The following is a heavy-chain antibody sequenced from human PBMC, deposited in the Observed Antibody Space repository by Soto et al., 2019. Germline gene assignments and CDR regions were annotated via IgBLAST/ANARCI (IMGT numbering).Heavy chain of an antibody. CDR1: GGSISSYY. D-gene: IGHD2-15*01. CDR2: IYYSGST. Sequence: SETLSLTCTVSGGSISSYYWSWIRQPPGKGLEWIGYIYYSGSTNYNPSLKSRVTISVDTSKNQFSLKLSSVTAADTAVYYCARGVVGYCSGGSCYTTPPLNWGQGTLVTVSS. J-gene: IGHJ4*02. V-gene: IGHV4-59*01. CDR3: ARGVVGYCSGGSCYTTPPLN.